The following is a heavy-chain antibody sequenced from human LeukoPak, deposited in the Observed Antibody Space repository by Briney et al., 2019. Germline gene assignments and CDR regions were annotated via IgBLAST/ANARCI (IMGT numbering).Heavy chain of an antibody. V-gene: IGHV1-8*01. CDR2: MNPNSGNT. CDR1: GYTFTSYD. J-gene: IGHJ6*02. Sequence: ASVKVSCKASGYTFTSYDINWVRQATGQGLEWMGWMNPNSGNTGYAQKFQGRVTMTRNTSISTAYMELSSLRAEDTAVYYCARVASGWVYYYYYGMDVWGQGTTVTVSS. D-gene: IGHD6-19*01. CDR3: ARVASGWVYYYYYGMDV.